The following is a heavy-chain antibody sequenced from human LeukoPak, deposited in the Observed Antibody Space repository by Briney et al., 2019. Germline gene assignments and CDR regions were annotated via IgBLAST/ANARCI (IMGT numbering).Heavy chain of an antibody. CDR3: ASTVVTPVYDAFDI. CDR2: VRYDGGNK. CDR1: GFTFSSYG. Sequence: GGSLRLSCEASGFTFSSYGMHWVRQAPGKGLEWVAFVRYDGGNKFYADSVKGRFTISRDNSKNTLYLEMNSLRDEDTAVYYCASTVVTPVYDAFDIWGQGTMVTVSS. J-gene: IGHJ3*02. V-gene: IGHV3-30*02. D-gene: IGHD4-23*01.